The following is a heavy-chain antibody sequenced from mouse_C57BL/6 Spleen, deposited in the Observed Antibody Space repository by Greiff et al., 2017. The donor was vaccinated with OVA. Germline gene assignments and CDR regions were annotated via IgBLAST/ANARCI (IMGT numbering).Heavy chain of an antibody. CDR1: GYTFTSYG. V-gene: IGHV1-81*01. Sequence: QVQLKESGAELARPGASVKLSCKASGYTFTSYGISWVKQRTGQGLEWIGEIYPRSGNTYYNEKFKGKATLTADKSSSTAYMELRSLTSEDSAVYFCARVLGDSSGYYAMDYWGQGTSVTVSS. CDR2: IYPRSGNT. CDR3: ARVLGDSSGYYAMDY. J-gene: IGHJ4*01. D-gene: IGHD3-2*02.